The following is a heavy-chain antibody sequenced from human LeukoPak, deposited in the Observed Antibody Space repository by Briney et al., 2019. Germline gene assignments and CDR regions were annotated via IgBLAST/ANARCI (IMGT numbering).Heavy chain of an antibody. V-gene: IGHV1-69*01. Sequence: ASVTVSFKASGGTFSNSAISWVRQAPGQGLEWTGQIIPIYGAANYAHRFQDRVTITSDESTSTASMELTRLRSEDTDMYYCAREGRVYDSGGYSVFAAFDIWGQGTMGTASS. CDR3: AREGRVYDSGGYSVFAAFDI. CDR1: GGTFSNSA. D-gene: IGHD3-22*01. J-gene: IGHJ3*02. CDR2: IIPIYGAA.